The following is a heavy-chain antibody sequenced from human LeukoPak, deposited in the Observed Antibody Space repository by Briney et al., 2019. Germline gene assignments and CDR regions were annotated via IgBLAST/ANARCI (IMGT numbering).Heavy chain of an antibody. CDR1: GYTFTGYY. CDR3: ARDGRDRGVDY. D-gene: IGHD2-15*01. CDR2: INPNSGGT. V-gene: IGHV1-2*06. Sequence: GASVKDSCKASGYTFTGYYMHWVRQAPGQGLEWMGRINPNSGGTHYAQKFQGRVTMTRDTSISTADMELSRLRSDNAAVYYCARDGRDRGVDYWGQGTLVTVSS. J-gene: IGHJ4*02.